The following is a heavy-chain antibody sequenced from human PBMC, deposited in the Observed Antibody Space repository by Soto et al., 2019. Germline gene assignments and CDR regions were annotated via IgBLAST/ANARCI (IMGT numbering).Heavy chain of an antibody. J-gene: IGHJ1*01. V-gene: IGHV4-59*01. D-gene: IGHD6-13*01. CDR2: IYYSGST. CDR3: ARTGYSSSWYDSDGTDAEYFQH. CDR1: GGSISSYY. Sequence: SETLSLTCTVSGGSISSYYWSWIRQPPGKGLEWIGYIYYSGSTNYNPSLKSRVTISVDTSKNQFSLKLSSVTAADTAVYYCARTGYSSSWYDSDGTDAEYFQHWGQGTLVTVSS.